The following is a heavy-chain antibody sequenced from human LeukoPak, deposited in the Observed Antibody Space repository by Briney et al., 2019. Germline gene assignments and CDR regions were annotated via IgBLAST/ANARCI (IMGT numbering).Heavy chain of an antibody. J-gene: IGHJ4*02. V-gene: IGHV4-59*01. Sequence: SETLSLTCTVSGDSISSSYWSWIRQPPGKGLEWIGYIYYSGSTNYNPSLKSRVTISVDTSKNQFSLKLSSVTAADTAVYYCAREVGYSGLLDYWGQGTLVTVSS. CDR1: GDSISSSY. D-gene: IGHD5-12*01. CDR3: AREVGYSGLLDY. CDR2: IYYSGST.